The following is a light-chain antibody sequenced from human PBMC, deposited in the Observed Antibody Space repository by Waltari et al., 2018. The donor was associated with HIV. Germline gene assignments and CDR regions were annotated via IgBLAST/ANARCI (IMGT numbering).Light chain of an antibody. CDR2: EVS. V-gene: IGLV2-18*02. Sequence: QSALTQPPSVSGSPGHSVTISRTGTSSDVGNYNRVPWYQQPPGSAPKLMIYEVSNRPSGVPRRFSGSKSGNTASLTISGLQAEDEADYYCSSYTSSNTFVVFGGGTKLTVL. CDR3: SSYTSSNTFVV. CDR1: SSDVGNYNR. J-gene: IGLJ2*01.